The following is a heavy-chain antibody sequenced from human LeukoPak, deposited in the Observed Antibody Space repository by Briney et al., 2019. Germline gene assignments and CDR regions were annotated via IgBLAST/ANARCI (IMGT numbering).Heavy chain of an antibody. CDR1: GFTFDDYA. CDR3: AKGYSYGDY. CDR2: ISADGGTT. J-gene: IGHJ4*02. Sequence: GGSLRLSCAASGFTFDDYAMHWVRQAPGKGLEWVSLISADGGTTFYADSVKGRFTISRDNGKNSLYLRMNSLRVEDTALYYCAKGYSYGDYWGQGTLVTVSS. D-gene: IGHD5-18*01. V-gene: IGHV3-43*02.